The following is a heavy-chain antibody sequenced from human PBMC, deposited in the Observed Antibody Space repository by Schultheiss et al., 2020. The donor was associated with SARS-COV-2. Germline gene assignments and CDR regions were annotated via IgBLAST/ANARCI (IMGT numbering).Heavy chain of an antibody. Sequence: GGSLRLSCAASGFTFVNDDYMSWIRQAPGKGLEWVSSISSSSSYIYYADSVKGRFTISRDNAKNSLYLQMNSLRAEDTAVYYCARVRGTGYGPETYFDYWGQGTLVTVSS. V-gene: IGHV3-11*06. D-gene: IGHD5-18*01. CDR1: GFTFVNDDY. J-gene: IGHJ4*02. CDR2: ISSSSSYI. CDR3: ARVRGTGYGPETYFDY.